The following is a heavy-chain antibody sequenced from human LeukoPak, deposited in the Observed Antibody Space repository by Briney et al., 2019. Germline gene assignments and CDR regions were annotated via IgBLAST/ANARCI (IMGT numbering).Heavy chain of an antibody. D-gene: IGHD6-13*01. CDR1: GYTFTSYA. Sequence: AASVKVSCKASGYTFTSYAMHWERQAPGQRLEWMGWINAGNGNTKYSQKFQGRVTITRDTSASTAYMELSSLRSEDTAVYYCARMGSSWGWYNWFDPWGQGTLVTVSS. V-gene: IGHV1-3*01. CDR3: ARMGSSWGWYNWFDP. J-gene: IGHJ5*02. CDR2: INAGNGNT.